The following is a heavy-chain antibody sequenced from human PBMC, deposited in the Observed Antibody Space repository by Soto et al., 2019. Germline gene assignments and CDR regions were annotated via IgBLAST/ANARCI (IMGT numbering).Heavy chain of an antibody. Sequence: PSETLSLTCAVSGGSISSGGYSWGWIRQPPGKGLEWIGYIYHGGSTYYNPSLKSRVTMSVDRSKNQFSLKLSSVTAADTAVYYCAANPYSSGWYPYYYYGMDVWGQGTTVTVSS. CDR2: IYHGGST. D-gene: IGHD6-19*01. CDR1: GGSISSGGYS. J-gene: IGHJ6*02. CDR3: AANPYSSGWYPYYYYGMDV. V-gene: IGHV4-30-2*01.